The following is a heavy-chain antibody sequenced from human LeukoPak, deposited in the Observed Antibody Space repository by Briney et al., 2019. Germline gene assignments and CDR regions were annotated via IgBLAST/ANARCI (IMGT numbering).Heavy chain of an antibody. D-gene: IGHD4-17*01. CDR3: ARVVYDYGDYTASDY. J-gene: IGHJ4*02. Sequence: DSGPTLVNPTETLTLPCAVSGFSLSKPRMVVRWIRQPPGKALESLAHLFSNDEKSYSTSLKSRLTISKDTSKSQVALTMTNMDPVDTATYYCARVVYDYGDYTASDYWGQGTLVTVSS. CDR1: GFSLSKPRMV. V-gene: IGHV2-26*01. CDR2: LFSNDEK.